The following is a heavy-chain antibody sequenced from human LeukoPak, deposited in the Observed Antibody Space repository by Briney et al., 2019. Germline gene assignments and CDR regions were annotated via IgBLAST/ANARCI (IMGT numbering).Heavy chain of an antibody. V-gene: IGHV1-24*01. D-gene: IGHD3-10*01. CDR3: ARRHYYGSGRKASWFDP. CDR2: FDPEDGET. CDR1: GYTLTELS. J-gene: IGHJ5*02. Sequence: ASVKVSCKVSGYTLTELSMHWVRQAPGKGLEWMGGFDPEDGETIYAQKFQGRVTMTEDTSTDTAYMELSSLRSEDTAVYYCARRHYYGSGRKASWFDPWGQGTLVTVSS.